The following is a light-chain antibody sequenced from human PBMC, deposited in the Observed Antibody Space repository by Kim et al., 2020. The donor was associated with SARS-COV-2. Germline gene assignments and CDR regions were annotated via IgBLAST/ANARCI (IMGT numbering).Light chain of an antibody. CDR2: DAS. CDR1: QSVSSY. Sequence: EIVLTQSPATLSLSPGERATLSCRASQSVSSYLAWYQQKPGQAPRLLIYDASNRATGIPARFSFSGSGTDFTLTISSLEPEDFAVYYCQQRSNWLTFGGGTKVDIK. CDR3: QQRSNWLT. J-gene: IGKJ4*01. V-gene: IGKV3-11*01.